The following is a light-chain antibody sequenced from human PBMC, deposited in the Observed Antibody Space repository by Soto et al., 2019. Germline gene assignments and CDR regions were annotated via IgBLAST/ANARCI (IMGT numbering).Light chain of an antibody. CDR2: WAS. J-gene: IGKJ4*01. V-gene: IGKV4-1*01. Sequence: DIMMTQSPDSLAVSLGERATIKCKSSQSVLHSPNNKNYLAWYQQKSGQPPKVLIYWASTRESGVPDRFSGSGSGTDFTLTISSLQAEDVAVYYCQQYYTIPLTFGGGTKVEIK. CDR1: QSVLHSPNNKNY. CDR3: QQYYTIPLT.